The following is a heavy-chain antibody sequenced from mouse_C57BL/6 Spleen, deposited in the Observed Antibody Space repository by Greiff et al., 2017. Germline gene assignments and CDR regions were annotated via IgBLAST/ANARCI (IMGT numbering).Heavy chain of an antibody. CDR3: ARLLDYGYAMDY. D-gene: IGHD2-4*01. CDR1: GYTFTSYW. CDR2: IHPNSGST. Sequence: QVQLKQPGAELVKPGASVKLSCKASGYTFTSYWMHWVKQRPGQGLEWIGMIHPNSGSTNYNEKFKSKATLTVDKSSSTAYMQLSSLTSEDSAVYYCARLLDYGYAMDYWGQGTSVTVSS. J-gene: IGHJ4*01. V-gene: IGHV1-64*01.